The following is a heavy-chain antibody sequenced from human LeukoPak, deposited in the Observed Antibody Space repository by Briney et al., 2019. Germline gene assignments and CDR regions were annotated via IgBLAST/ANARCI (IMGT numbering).Heavy chain of an antibody. Sequence: SETLSLTCTVSGGSVSSYYWNWIRQPPGKGLEWIGYIYYTGSTNYNPSLKSRVTISVDTSKNQFSLNLSSVTAADTAVYYCARDLGSSTPSGVWGRGTTVTVSS. CDR3: ARDLGSSTPSGV. D-gene: IGHD1-26*01. CDR2: IYYTGST. J-gene: IGHJ6*04. V-gene: IGHV4-59*02. CDR1: GGSVSSYY.